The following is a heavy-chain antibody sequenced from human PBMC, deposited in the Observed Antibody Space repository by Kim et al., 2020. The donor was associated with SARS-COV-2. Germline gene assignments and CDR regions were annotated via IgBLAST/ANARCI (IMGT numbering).Heavy chain of an antibody. CDR1: GFTFSSYA. D-gene: IGHD3-3*01. CDR2: ISGSGVST. Sequence: GGSLRLSCAASGFTFSSYAMSWVRQAPGKGLEWVSAISGSGVSTYYADSVKGRFTISRDNSKNTLYLQMNSLRAEDTAVYYCAKDDSYYDFWSAYYPRQLTYWSQGTLVTVSS. CDR3: AKDDSYYDFWSAYYPRQLTY. V-gene: IGHV3-23*01. J-gene: IGHJ1*01.